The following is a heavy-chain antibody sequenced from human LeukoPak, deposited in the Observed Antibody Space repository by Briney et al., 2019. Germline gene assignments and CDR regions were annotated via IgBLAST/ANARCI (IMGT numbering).Heavy chain of an antibody. CDR2: ISSNGGST. Sequence: GGSLRLSCAASGFTFSSYAMHWVRQAPGKGLEYVSAISSNGGSTYYANSVKGRFTISRDNSKNTLYLQMGSLRAEDMAVYYCARAGSGSSYDYWGQGTLVTVSS. CDR1: GFTFSSYA. CDR3: ARAGSGSSYDY. V-gene: IGHV3-64*01. J-gene: IGHJ4*02. D-gene: IGHD1-26*01.